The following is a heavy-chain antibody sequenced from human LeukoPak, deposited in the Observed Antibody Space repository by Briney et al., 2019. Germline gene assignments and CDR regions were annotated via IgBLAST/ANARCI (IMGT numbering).Heavy chain of an antibody. Sequence: SETLSLTCAVSGGSISSGGYSWSWIRQPPGKGLEWIGYIYHSGSTYYNPSLKSRVTISVDRSKNQFSLKLSSVTAADTAVYYCASRLQGLRYFDYWGQGTLVTVPS. D-gene: IGHD3-16*01. CDR1: GGSISSGGYS. J-gene: IGHJ4*02. V-gene: IGHV4-30-2*01. CDR3: ASRLQGLRYFDY. CDR2: IYHSGST.